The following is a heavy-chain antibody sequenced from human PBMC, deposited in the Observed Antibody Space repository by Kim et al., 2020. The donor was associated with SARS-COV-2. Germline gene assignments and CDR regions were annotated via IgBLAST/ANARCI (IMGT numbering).Heavy chain of an antibody. J-gene: IGHJ4*02. CDR2: IYYSGST. Sequence: SETLSLTCTVSGGSISSSSYYWGWIRQPPGKGLEWIGSIYYSGSTYYNPSLKSRVTISVDTSKNQFSLKLSSVTAADTAVYYCARHRHYYDSSGYHANFDYWGQGTLVTVSS. D-gene: IGHD3-22*01. CDR3: ARHRHYYDSSGYHANFDY. V-gene: IGHV4-39*01. CDR1: GGSISSSSYY.